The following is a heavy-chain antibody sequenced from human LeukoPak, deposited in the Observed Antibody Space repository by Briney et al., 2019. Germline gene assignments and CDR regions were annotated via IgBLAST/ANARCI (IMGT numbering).Heavy chain of an antibody. CDR3: ASSQLDPKGRRPLIIDY. CDR2: ISGSGGST. Sequence: GGSLRLSCAASGFTFSSYAMSWVRQAPGKGLEWVSAISGSGGSTYYADSVKGRFTISRDNSKNTLYLQMNSLRAEDTAVYYCASSQLDPKGRRPLIIDYWGQGTLVTVSS. J-gene: IGHJ4*02. V-gene: IGHV3-23*01. D-gene: IGHD3/OR15-3a*01. CDR1: GFTFSSYA.